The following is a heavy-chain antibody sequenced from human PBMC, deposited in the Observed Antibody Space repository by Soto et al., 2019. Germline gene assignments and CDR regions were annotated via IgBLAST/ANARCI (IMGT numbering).Heavy chain of an antibody. CDR2: TYYRSKWYN. CDR3: ARGVDCSSTSCYYYYGMDV. Sequence: SQTLSLTCAISGDSVSSNSAAWNWIRQSPSRGLEWLGRTYYRSKWYNDYAVSVKSRITINPDTTKNQFSLQLNSVTPEDTAVYYCARGVDCSSTSCYYYYGMDVWGQGTTVTVSS. V-gene: IGHV6-1*01. J-gene: IGHJ6*02. CDR1: GDSVSSNSAA. D-gene: IGHD2-2*01.